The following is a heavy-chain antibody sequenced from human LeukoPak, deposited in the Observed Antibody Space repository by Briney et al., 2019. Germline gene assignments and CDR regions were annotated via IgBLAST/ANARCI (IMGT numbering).Heavy chain of an antibody. J-gene: IGHJ4*02. CDR3: ARAVHGGFLYYFDY. D-gene: IGHD3-3*01. Sequence: GASVKVSCKASGGTFSSYVISWVRQAPGQGLEWMGRIIPILGIANYAQKFQGRVTITADKSTSTAYMELSSLRSEDTAAYYCARAVHGGFLYYFDYWGQGTLVTVSS. CDR2: IIPILGIA. CDR1: GGTFSSYV. V-gene: IGHV1-69*04.